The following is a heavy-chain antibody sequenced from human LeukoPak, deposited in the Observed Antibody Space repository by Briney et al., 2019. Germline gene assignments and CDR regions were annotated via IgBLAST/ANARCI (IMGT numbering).Heavy chain of an antibody. CDR2: ISSSSSST. Sequence: GGSLRLSCGASGFTFSTYWMSWVRQAPGKGLEWVSYISSSSSSTYYADSVKGRFTISRDNSKNTLYLQMNSLRAEDTAVYYCARVPQLTRDWYFDLWGRGTLVTVSS. CDR1: GFTFSTYW. CDR3: ARVPQLTRDWYFDL. V-gene: IGHV3-48*01. J-gene: IGHJ2*01. D-gene: IGHD2-2*01.